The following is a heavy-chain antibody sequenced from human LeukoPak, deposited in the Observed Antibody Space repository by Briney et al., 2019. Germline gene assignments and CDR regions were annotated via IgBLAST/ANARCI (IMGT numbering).Heavy chain of an antibody. D-gene: IGHD3-10*01. Sequence: GGSLRLSCAASGFTFSSYSMNWVRQAPGKGLEWVSYISSSSSTIYYADSVKGQFTISRDNAKNSLYLQMNSLRAEDTAVYYCARDSARPPYYYGSGSWLHYYYYYMDVWGKGTTVTISS. V-gene: IGHV3-48*01. J-gene: IGHJ6*03. CDR3: ARDSARPPYYYGSGSWLHYYYYYMDV. CDR2: ISSSSSTI. CDR1: GFTFSSYS.